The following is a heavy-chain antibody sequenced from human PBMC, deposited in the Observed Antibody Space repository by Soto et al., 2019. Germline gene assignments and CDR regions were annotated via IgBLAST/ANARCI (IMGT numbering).Heavy chain of an antibody. Sequence: GGSLRLSCVASAFYYHHHAINWVRQGPGKGLEWVSGIHWNNGATGYADSVKGRFTIFKDNVKNSVYLQMNSLRTDDTAFYYCTEDILPGGADFWGQGTTVTVSS. CDR2: IHWNNGAT. CDR3: TEDILPGGADF. D-gene: IGHD3-16*01. CDR1: AFYYHHHA. J-gene: IGHJ6*02. V-gene: IGHV3-9*01.